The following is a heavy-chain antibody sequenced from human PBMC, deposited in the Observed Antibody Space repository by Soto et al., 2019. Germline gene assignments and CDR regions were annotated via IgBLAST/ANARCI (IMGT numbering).Heavy chain of an antibody. CDR2: IYYSGST. CDR3: AREGGIVGATAADY. D-gene: IGHD1-26*01. Sequence: LSLTCTVSGGSISGGGYYWSWIRQHPGKGLEWIGYIYYSGSTYYNPSLKSRVTISVDTSKNQFSLKLSSVTAADTAVYYCAREGGIVGATAADYWGQGTLVTVS. J-gene: IGHJ4*02. CDR1: GGSISGGGYY. V-gene: IGHV4-31*03.